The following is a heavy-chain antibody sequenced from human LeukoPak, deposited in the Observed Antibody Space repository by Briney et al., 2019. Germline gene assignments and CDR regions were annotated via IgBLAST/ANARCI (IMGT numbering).Heavy chain of an antibody. J-gene: IGHJ4*02. CDR1: GYTLTLYY. D-gene: IGHD6-13*01. V-gene: IGHV1-2*02. CDR2: ITPNSGGT. Sequence: ASVKFSCKAWGYTLTLYYTHWARHAPGQGLEWMGWITPNSGGTNYAQKIQGRVTMTRDTSISTAYMELSRLRSDDTAVYYCSRDFRDSSSWYARDYWGQGTLVTVYS. CDR3: SRDFRDSSSWYARDY.